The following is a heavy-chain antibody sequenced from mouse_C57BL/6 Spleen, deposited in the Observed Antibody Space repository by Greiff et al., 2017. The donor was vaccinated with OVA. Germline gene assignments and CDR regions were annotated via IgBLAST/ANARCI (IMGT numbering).Heavy chain of an antibody. CDR1: GFNIKDDY. CDR3: TRITTVVVHGYFEV. Sequence: VQLQQSGAELVRPGASVKLSCTASGFNIKDDYMHWVKQRPEQGLEWIGWIDPENGDTEYASKFQGKATITADTSSNTAYLQLSSLTSEDTAVYYCTRITTVVVHGYFEVWGTGTTVTVSS. D-gene: IGHD1-1*01. CDR2: IDPENGDT. J-gene: IGHJ1*03. V-gene: IGHV14-4*01.